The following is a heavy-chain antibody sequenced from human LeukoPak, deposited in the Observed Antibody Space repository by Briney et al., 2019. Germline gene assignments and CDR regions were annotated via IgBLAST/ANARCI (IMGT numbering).Heavy chain of an antibody. Sequence: SQTLSLTCSVSGGPVSTDYYFWNWLRRPAGKELEWIGRVYSSGTTHYNPSLNSRVTMSVDTSKNLFSLRLSSATAADTAVYYCAGYREPYDHLPHTLTIWGQGTMVAVSS. D-gene: IGHD2-2*02. J-gene: IGHJ3*02. CDR2: VYSSGTT. V-gene: IGHV4-61*02. CDR1: GGPVSTDYYF. CDR3: AGYREPYDHLPHTLTI.